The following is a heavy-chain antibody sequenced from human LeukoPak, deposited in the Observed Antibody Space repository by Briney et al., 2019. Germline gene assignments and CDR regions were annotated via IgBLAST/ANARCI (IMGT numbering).Heavy chain of an antibody. CDR2: IGAFTGST. CDR1: GYTFSSYG. CDR3: ARADYGDYHTPSEH. Sequence: GASVKVSCKASGYTFSSYGISWVRQAPGQGLAWMGWIGAFTGSTNYAQKLQVRVTMTTDTSTSTAYMELRSLRSDDTAVYYCARADYGDYHTPSEHWGQGTLVTVSS. V-gene: IGHV1-18*01. D-gene: IGHD4-17*01. J-gene: IGHJ1*01.